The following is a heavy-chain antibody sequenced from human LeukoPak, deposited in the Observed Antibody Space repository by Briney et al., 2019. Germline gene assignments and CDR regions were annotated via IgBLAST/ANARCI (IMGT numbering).Heavy chain of an antibody. J-gene: IGHJ6*03. Sequence: GRSLRLSCAASGFTFSSYGMHWVRQAPGKGLEWVAVIWYDGSDKYYADSMKGRFTISRDNSKNTLYLQMNSLRAEDTAVYYCAKDKDYGYYMDVWGKGTTVTVSS. V-gene: IGHV3-33*06. CDR3: AKDKDYGYYMDV. D-gene: IGHD3-16*01. CDR1: GFTFSSYG. CDR2: IWYDGSDK.